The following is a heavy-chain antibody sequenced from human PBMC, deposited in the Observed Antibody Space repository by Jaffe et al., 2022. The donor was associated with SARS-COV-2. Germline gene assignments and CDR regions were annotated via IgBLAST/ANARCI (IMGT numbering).Heavy chain of an antibody. V-gene: IGHV3-23*01. CDR2: ISGSGGST. CDR1: GFTFSSYA. D-gene: IGHD5-18*01. CDR3: AKGDPSGRQLWVEYYYYFDY. J-gene: IGHJ4*02. Sequence: EVQLLESGGGLVQPGGSLRLSCAASGFTFSSYAMSWVRQAPGKGLEWVSAISGSGGSTYYADSVKGRFTISRDNSKNTLYLQMNSLRAEDTAVYYCAKGDPSGRQLWVEYYYYFDYWGQGTLVTVSS.